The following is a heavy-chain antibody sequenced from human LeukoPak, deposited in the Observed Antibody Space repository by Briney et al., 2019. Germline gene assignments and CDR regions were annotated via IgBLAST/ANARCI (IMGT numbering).Heavy chain of an antibody. CDR3: ARVEESYRGNWFDP. J-gene: IGHJ5*02. V-gene: IGHV3-21*01. Sequence: GGSLRLSCAASGFIFSNYHLNWVRQAPGKGLEWVSCISSSSSYIYYADSVKGRFTISRDNAKNSLYLQMNSLRAEDTAVYYCARVEESYRGNWFDPWGQGTLVTVSS. D-gene: IGHD1-26*01. CDR2: ISSSSSYI. CDR1: GFIFSNYH.